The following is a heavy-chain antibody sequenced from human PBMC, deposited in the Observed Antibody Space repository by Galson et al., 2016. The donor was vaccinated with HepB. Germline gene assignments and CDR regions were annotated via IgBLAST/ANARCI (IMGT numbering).Heavy chain of an antibody. Sequence: SVKASCKASGYIFTHYYIHWVRQAPGQGLEWMGRINPSRGDTIYAQNFRGRVTMTRDMSISTAYLDLTSDDTAVYFCARGTVGAVDYWGQGTLVTVSS. CDR1: GYIFTHYY. J-gene: IGHJ4*02. D-gene: IGHD1-26*01. CDR3: ARGTVGAVDY. CDR2: INPSRGDT. V-gene: IGHV1-2*06.